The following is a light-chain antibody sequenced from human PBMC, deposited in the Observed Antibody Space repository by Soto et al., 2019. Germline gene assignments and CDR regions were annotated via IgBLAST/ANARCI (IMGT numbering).Light chain of an antibody. CDR1: QSVLNSSNNKNY. Sequence: DIVMTQSPDSLAVSLGEKATIDCKSSQSVLNSSNNKNYLAWYQQRPGQPPRLLIYWASTRESGVPDRFSGSGSGTDLTLTISSLQAEDVAVYYCQQCYSSTWTFGHGTKVEIK. CDR2: WAS. CDR3: QQCYSSTWT. V-gene: IGKV4-1*01. J-gene: IGKJ1*01.